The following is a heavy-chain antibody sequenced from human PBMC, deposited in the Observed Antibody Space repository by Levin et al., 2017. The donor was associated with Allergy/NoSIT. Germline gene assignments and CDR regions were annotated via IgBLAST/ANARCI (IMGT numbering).Heavy chain of an antibody. CDR2: ISWSGGTV. V-gene: IGHV3-9*01. J-gene: IGHJ4*02. D-gene: IGHD3-22*01. Sequence: GGSLRLSCAVSGFTFNDHAMHWVRQAPGKGLEWVPRISWSGGTVLYADSVKGRLTISRDNSANSLYLQMHSLRADDTALYYCARDGHYDSSGYGNYFDYWGQGTLVTVSS. CDR1: GFTFNDHA. CDR3: ARDGHYDSSGYGNYFDY.